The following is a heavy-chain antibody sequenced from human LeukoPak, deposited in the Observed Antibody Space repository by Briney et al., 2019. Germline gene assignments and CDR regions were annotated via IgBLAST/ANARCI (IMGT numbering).Heavy chain of an antibody. CDR2: ISSSGSTI. V-gene: IGHV3-48*03. J-gene: IGHJ6*03. CDR1: GFTFSSYE. CDR3: ARERMSSSWSEVYYYYYMDV. Sequence: GGSLRLSCAASGFTFSSYEMNWVRQAPGKGLEWVSYISSSGSTIYYADSVKGRFTISRDNAKNSLYLQMNSLRAEDTAVYYCARERMSSSWSEVYYYYYMDVWGKGTTVTVPS. D-gene: IGHD6-13*01.